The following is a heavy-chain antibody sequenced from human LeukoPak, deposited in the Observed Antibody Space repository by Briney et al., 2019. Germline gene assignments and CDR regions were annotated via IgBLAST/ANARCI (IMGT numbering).Heavy chain of an antibody. J-gene: IGHJ4*02. CDR2: IYRSGST. CDR1: GGSISSSSYY. D-gene: IGHD2-2*01. CDR3: ARGGCSSTSCYPSLPFDY. V-gene: IGHV4-30-2*01. Sequence: SETLSLTCTVSGGSISSSSYYWSWIRQPPGKGLEWIGYIYRSGSTYYNPSLKSRVTISVDRSKNQFSLKLSSVTAADTAVYYCARGGCSSTSCYPSLPFDYWGQGTLVTVSS.